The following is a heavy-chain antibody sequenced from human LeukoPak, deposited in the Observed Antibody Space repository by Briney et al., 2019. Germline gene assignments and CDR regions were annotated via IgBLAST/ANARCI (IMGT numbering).Heavy chain of an antibody. CDR2: ISNNGGYT. Sequence: PGGSLRLSCAASGFPFSSYWMTWVRQAPGKGLEWVSAISNNGGYTYYADSVQGRFTISRDNSKSTLCLQMNSLRAEDTAVYYCAKQLGYCSDGSCYFPYWGQGTLVTVSS. J-gene: IGHJ4*02. D-gene: IGHD2-15*01. V-gene: IGHV3-23*01. CDR1: GFPFSSYW. CDR3: AKQLGYCSDGSCYFPY.